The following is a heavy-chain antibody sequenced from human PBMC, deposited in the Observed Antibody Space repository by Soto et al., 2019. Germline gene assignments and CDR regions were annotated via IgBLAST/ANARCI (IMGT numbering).Heavy chain of an antibody. CDR3: ARRNSSGWYATP. D-gene: IGHD6-19*01. CDR1: GGSFSGYY. V-gene: IGHV4-34*01. CDR2: INHSGST. Sequence: QVQLQQWGAGLLKPSETLSLTCAVYGGSFSGYYWSWIRQPPGKGLEWIGEINHSGSTNYNPSLKSRVTISVDTSKNQFSLKMSSVTAADTAVYYCARRNSSGWYATPWGQGTLVTVSS. J-gene: IGHJ5*02.